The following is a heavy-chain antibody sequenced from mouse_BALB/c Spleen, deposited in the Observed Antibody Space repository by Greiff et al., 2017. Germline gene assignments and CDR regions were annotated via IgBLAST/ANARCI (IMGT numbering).Heavy chain of an antibody. V-gene: IGHV3-2*02. D-gene: IGHD4-1*01. CDR3: ARSNWHFDY. J-gene: IGHJ2*01. CDR1: GYSITSDYA. Sequence: EVQRVESGPGLVKPSQSLSLTCTVTGYSITSDYAWNWIRQFPGNKLEWMGYISYSGSTSYNPSLKSRISITRDTSKNQFFLQLNSVTTEDTATYYCARSNWHFDYWGQGTTLTVSS. CDR2: ISYSGST.